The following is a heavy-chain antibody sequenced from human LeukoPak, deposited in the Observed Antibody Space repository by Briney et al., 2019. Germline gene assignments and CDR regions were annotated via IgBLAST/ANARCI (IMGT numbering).Heavy chain of an antibody. CDR2: IWYDGSNK. CDR3: ARAGVVVPAATFH. V-gene: IGHV3-33*01. J-gene: IGHJ4*02. D-gene: IGHD2-2*01. CDR1: GFTFSSYG. Sequence: PGGSLRLSCAASGFTFSSYGMHWVRQAPGKGLEWVAVIWYDGSNKYYADSVKGRFTISRDNSKNTLYLQMNSLRAEDTAVYYCARAGVVVPAATFHWGQGTLVTVSS.